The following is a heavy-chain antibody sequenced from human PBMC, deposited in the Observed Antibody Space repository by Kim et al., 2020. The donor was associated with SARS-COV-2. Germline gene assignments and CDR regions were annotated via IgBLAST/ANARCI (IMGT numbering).Heavy chain of an antibody. CDR1: GFSFTSYG. CDR3: GRSIAMSSRAY. CDR2: ISNNGGRA. Sequence: GGSLRLSCSASGFSFTSYGMHWVRQAPGKGLECVSGISNNGGRAYYADSVKGRFTISRDNSKKTLYLQMSKLRTEDTAVYYCGRSIAMSSRAYWGPGTLVTAAS. J-gene: IGHJ4*02. D-gene: IGHD3-3*02. V-gene: IGHV3-64D*06.